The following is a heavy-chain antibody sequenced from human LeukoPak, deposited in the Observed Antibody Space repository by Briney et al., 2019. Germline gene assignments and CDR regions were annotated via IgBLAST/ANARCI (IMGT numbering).Heavy chain of an antibody. CDR1: GGSISSGGSY. Sequence: SETLSLTCTVSGGSISSGGSYWSWIRQHPGKGLEWIGYIYYSGSTYYNPSLKSRVTISVDTSKNQFSLKLSSVTAADTAVYYCARENLRLGELSLARAGAFDIWGQGTMVTVSS. V-gene: IGHV4-31*03. CDR2: IYYSGST. CDR3: ARENLRLGELSLARAGAFDI. J-gene: IGHJ3*02. D-gene: IGHD3-16*02.